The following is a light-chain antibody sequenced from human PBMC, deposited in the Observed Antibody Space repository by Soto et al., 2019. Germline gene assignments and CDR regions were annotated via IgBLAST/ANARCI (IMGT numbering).Light chain of an antibody. Sequence: EIVLTQPPGTLSLSPGERATLSCRASQSVSNNYLAWYQQKPGQAPRLLIYDASNRATGIPARFSGSGSGTDFTLTISSLEPEDFAVYYCQQRSNWPPSITFGQGTRLEIK. CDR1: QSVSNNY. CDR2: DAS. CDR3: QQRSNWPPSIT. J-gene: IGKJ5*01. V-gene: IGKV3-11*01.